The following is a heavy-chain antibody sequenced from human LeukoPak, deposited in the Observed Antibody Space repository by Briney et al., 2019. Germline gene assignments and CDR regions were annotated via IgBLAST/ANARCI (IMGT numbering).Heavy chain of an antibody. Sequence: NSGGSLRLSCAASGFTFSSYSMNWVRQAPGKGLEWVSSISSSSSYIYYADSVKGRFTISRDNAKNSLYLQMNSLRAEDTAVYYCARVPSYYEGYFDYWGQGTLVTVSS. CDR1: GFTFSSYS. CDR2: ISSSSSYI. D-gene: IGHD2/OR15-2a*01. CDR3: ARVPSYYEGYFDY. V-gene: IGHV3-21*01. J-gene: IGHJ4*02.